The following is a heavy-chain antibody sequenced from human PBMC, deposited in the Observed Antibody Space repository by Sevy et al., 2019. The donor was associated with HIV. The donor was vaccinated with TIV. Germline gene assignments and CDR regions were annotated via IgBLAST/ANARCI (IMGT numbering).Heavy chain of an antibody. Sequence: GGSLRLSCAASRFTFSRYSMHWVRQAPGKGLEWVATISFDASNKHYADSVKGRFTISRDNFQNSLFLQMNSLRPEDTAVYYCALERLSSDVAEYFQNWGQGTLVTVSS. V-gene: IGHV3-30*04. CDR2: ISFDASNK. CDR3: ALERLSSDVAEYFQN. D-gene: IGHD1-1*01. J-gene: IGHJ1*01. CDR1: RFTFSRYS.